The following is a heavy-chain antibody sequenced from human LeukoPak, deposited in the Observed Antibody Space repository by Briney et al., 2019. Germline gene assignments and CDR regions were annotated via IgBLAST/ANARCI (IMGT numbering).Heavy chain of an antibody. J-gene: IGHJ5*02. V-gene: IGHV1-8*03. Sequence: ASVKVSCKASGYTFTGYYMHWVRQAPGQGLEWMGWINPNSANTGYAQKFQGRVTITRSTSISTAYMELSRLSSEDTAVYYCARGISAYCSGGSCYPYNWFDPWGQGTQVTASS. CDR2: INPNSANT. CDR3: ARGISAYCSGGSCYPYNWFDP. CDR1: GYTFTGYY. D-gene: IGHD2-15*01.